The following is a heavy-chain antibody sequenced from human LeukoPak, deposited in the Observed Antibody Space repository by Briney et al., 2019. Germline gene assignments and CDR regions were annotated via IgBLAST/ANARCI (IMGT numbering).Heavy chain of an antibody. CDR1: GFTFSDYW. J-gene: IGHJ6*02. Sequence: PGGSLRLFCAASGFTFSDYWMSWVRQAPGKGLEWVANINQDGSEKYYVASVTGRFTISRDNAKNSLYLQMNSLRVEDTAVYYCARRLYYYYGMDVWGQGTTVTVSS. V-gene: IGHV3-7*01. CDR2: INQDGSEK. CDR3: ARRLYYYYGMDV. D-gene: IGHD3-16*01.